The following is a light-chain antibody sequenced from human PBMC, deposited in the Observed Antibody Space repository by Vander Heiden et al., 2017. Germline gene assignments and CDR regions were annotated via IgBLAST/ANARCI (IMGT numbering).Light chain of an antibody. Sequence: DVVMTQTPLALSVIPAQPASISCKCDQSILPSDGKTYLYWYLQKPGQPPQLLIYEVSNRFSGVPDRFSGSGSGTAFTLNIRRVEAEDVGVYYCMQSIQLPRTFGQGTKLEIK. J-gene: IGKJ2*01. CDR3: MQSIQLPRT. CDR1: QSILPSDGKTY. CDR2: EVS. V-gene: IGKV2D-29*01.